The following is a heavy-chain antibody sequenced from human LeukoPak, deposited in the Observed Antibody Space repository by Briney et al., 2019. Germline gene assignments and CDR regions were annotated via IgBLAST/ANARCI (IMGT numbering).Heavy chain of an antibody. Sequence: SETLSLTCAVYGGSFSGYYWSWIRQPPGKGLEWIGEINHSGSTNYNPSLKSRVTISVDTSKNQFSLRLSSVTAADTAVYYCASLTNFPAALDYWGQGTLVTVSS. D-gene: IGHD6-13*01. V-gene: IGHV4-34*01. J-gene: IGHJ4*02. CDR3: ASLTNFPAALDY. CDR1: GGSFSGYY. CDR2: INHSGST.